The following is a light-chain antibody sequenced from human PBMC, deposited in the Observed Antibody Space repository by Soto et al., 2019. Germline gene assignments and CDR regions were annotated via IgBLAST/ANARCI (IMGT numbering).Light chain of an antibody. CDR3: QQYDSSPRT. CDR1: QSVSSSY. Sequence: EIVLTQSPGTLSLSPGERATLSCRASQSVSSSYLAWYQQKPGQAPRLLIYAASSRATGIPDRFSGSGSGTDFTLTISRLEPVDVAVYYCQQYDSSPRTFGQGTKVDIK. V-gene: IGKV3-20*01. J-gene: IGKJ1*01. CDR2: AAS.